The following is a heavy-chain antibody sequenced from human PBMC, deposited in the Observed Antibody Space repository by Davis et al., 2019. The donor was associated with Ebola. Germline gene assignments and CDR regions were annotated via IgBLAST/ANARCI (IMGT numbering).Heavy chain of an antibody. J-gene: IGHJ6*04. V-gene: IGHV4-59*01. D-gene: IGHD2-8*01. Sequence: MPGGSLRLSCTVSCGSISSYYWSWIRQPPGKGLEWIGYIYYSGSTNYDPSLKSRVTISVDTSKNQFSLKLSSVTAADTAVYYCARGRLYLGVWGKGTTVTVSS. CDR1: CGSISSYY. CDR3: ARGRLYLGV. CDR2: IYYSGST.